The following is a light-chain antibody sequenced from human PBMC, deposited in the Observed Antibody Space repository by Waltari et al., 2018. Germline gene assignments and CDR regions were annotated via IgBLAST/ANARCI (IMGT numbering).Light chain of an antibody. CDR1: QSVGGN. J-gene: IGKJ5*01. CDR3: QQRRTWPSIT. V-gene: IGKV3-11*01. CDR2: DAS. Sequence: EIMLTQSPATLSLSPGQRGTLSCRASQSVGGNLAWYQQKPGQAPRLLIYDASNRATGIPARFSGSGSGTDFTLTISSLEPEDFAVYYCQQRRTWPSITFGQGTRLDI.